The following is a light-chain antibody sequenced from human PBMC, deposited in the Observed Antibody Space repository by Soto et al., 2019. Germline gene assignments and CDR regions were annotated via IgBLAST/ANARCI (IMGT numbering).Light chain of an antibody. CDR3: AAWDDSLSGYV. CDR1: SSKIGSNY. Sequence: SALTQPPSASGTPGQGVTISFSGSSSKIGSNYVYWYQQLPGTAPKLLIYRNNQWPSGVPDRFSGSKSGTSASLAISGLRSEDEADYYCAAWDDSLSGYVFGTGTKVTV. V-gene: IGLV1-47*01. J-gene: IGLJ1*01. CDR2: RNN.